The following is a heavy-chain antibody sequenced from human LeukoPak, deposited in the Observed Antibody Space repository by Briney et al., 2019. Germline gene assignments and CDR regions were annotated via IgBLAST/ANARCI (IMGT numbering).Heavy chain of an antibody. CDR2: IYYSGST. CDR3: RYFAIRFDY. CDR1: GGSISSSSHY. Sequence: SETLSLTCTVSGGSISSSSHYWGWIRQPPGKGLEWIGSIYYSGSTYYNPSLKSRVTISVDTSKNQFSLKLSSVTAADTAVYYCRYFAIRFDYWGQGTLVTVSS. V-gene: IGHV4-39*01. J-gene: IGHJ4*02. D-gene: IGHD3-9*01.